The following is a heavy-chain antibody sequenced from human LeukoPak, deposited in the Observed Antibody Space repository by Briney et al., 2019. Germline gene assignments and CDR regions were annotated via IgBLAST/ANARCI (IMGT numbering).Heavy chain of an antibody. V-gene: IGHV3-48*03. CDR1: GFTFSRYE. CDR3: ARVRYFDL. J-gene: IGHJ2*01. CDR2: ISSSGSTI. Sequence: GGSLRLSCAASGFTFSRYEMNWVRQAPGKGLEWVSYISSSGSTIYYADSGKGRFTISRDNAKNSLAVQMNSLRAEDTAVYYCARVRYFDLWGRGTLVTVSS.